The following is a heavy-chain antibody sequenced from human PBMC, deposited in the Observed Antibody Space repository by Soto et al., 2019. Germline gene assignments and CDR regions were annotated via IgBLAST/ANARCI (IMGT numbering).Heavy chain of an antibody. J-gene: IGHJ4*02. D-gene: IGHD5-18*01. Sequence: QVQLVESGGGVVQPGRSLRLSCAASGFTFSSYAMHWVRQAPGKGLEWVAVISYDGSNKYYADSVKGRFTISRDNSKNPLYLQMNSLRAEDTAGYYCARDSWPYSYGLQPDYWGQGTLVTVSS. V-gene: IGHV3-30-3*01. CDR3: ARDSWPYSYGLQPDY. CDR2: ISYDGSNK. CDR1: GFTFSSYA.